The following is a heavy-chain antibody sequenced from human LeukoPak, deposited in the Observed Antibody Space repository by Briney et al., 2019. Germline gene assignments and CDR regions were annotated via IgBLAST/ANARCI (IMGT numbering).Heavy chain of an antibody. CDR3: AKAPRTYSSSWENWFDP. CDR1: GFTFSSYA. D-gene: IGHD6-13*01. V-gene: IGHV3-23*01. J-gene: IGHJ5*02. CDR2: ISGSGGST. Sequence: GGSLRLSCAASGFTFSSYAMSWVRQAPGKGREWVSAISGSGGSTYYADSVKGRFTISRDNSKNTLYLQMNSLRAEDTAVYYCAKAPRTYSSSWENWFDPWGQGTLVTVSS.